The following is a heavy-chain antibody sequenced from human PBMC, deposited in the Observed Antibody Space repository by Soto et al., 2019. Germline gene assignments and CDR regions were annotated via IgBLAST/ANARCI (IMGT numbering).Heavy chain of an antibody. J-gene: IGHJ6*04. Sequence: PGGSLRLSCAASGFTFSSYAMRWVRQAPGKGLEWVSAISGSGGSTYYADSVKGRFTISRDNSKNTLYLQMNSLRAEDTAVYYCAKVPSIAARPRYYYYGMDVWGKGTTVTVSS. CDR3: AKVPSIAARPRYYYYGMDV. V-gene: IGHV3-23*01. CDR1: GFTFSSYA. D-gene: IGHD6-6*01. CDR2: ISGSGGST.